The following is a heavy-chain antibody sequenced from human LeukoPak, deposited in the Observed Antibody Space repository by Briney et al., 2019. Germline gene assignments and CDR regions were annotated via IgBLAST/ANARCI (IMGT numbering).Heavy chain of an antibody. Sequence: SETLSLTCTVSGGSISSYYWSWIRQPPGKGLEWIGYIYYSGSINYNPSLKSRVIISVDKSKNQFSLKLTSVTAADTAVYYCARGYCSGGSCYDAFDIWGQGTMVTVSS. CDR1: GGSISSYY. V-gene: IGHV4-59*01. CDR2: IYYSGSI. D-gene: IGHD2-15*01. J-gene: IGHJ3*02. CDR3: ARGYCSGGSCYDAFDI.